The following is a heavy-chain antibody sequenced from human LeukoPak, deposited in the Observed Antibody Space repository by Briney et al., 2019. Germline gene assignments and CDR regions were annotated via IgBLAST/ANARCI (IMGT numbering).Heavy chain of an antibody. Sequence: AGGSLRLSCAASGFTFSSYEMNWVRQAPGKGLEWVSYISSSGSTIYYADSVKGRFTISRDNAKNSLYLQMNSLRAEDTAVYNCASDRAGYYYYFDYWGQGTTVTVSS. CDR1: GFTFSSYE. J-gene: IGHJ4*02. V-gene: IGHV3-48*03. CDR2: ISSSGSTI. CDR3: ASDRAGYYYYFDY. D-gene: IGHD1-26*01.